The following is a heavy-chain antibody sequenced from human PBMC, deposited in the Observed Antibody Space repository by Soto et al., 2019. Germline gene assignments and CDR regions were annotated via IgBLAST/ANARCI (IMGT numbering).Heavy chain of an antibody. J-gene: IGHJ5*02. V-gene: IGHV4-59*01. CDR2: IYYSGST. D-gene: IGHD3-3*01. CDR1: GGSISSYY. Sequence: SETLSLTCTVSGGSISSYYWSWIRQPPGKGLEWIGYIYYSGSTNYNPSLKSRVTISVDTSKNRFSLKLSSVTAADTAVYYCARESGDFWSGYYTNWFDPWGQGTLVTVSS. CDR3: ARESGDFWSGYYTNWFDP.